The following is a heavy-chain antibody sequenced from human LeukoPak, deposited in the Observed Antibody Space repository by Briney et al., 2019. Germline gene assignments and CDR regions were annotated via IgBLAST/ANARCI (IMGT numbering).Heavy chain of an antibody. D-gene: IGHD6-13*01. CDR1: GGSISSYY. J-gene: IGHJ5*02. Sequence: SETLSLTCTVSGGSISSYYWSWIRQPPGKGLEWIGYIYHSGSTYYNPSLKSRVTISVDRSKNQFSLKLSSVTAADTAVYYCARDQGSWYNWFDPWGQGTLVTVSS. CDR2: IYHSGST. CDR3: ARDQGSWYNWFDP. V-gene: IGHV4-59*12.